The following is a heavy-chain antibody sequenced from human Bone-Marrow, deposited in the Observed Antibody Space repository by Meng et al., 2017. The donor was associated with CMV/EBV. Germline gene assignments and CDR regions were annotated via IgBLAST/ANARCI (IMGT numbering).Heavy chain of an antibody. J-gene: IGHJ6*02. CDR2: IYSGGST. V-gene: IGHV3-53*01. D-gene: IGHD6-6*01. CDR1: GFTVSSNY. CDR3: ARTLSSYSSSYYYYYGMDV. Sequence: GGSLRLSCAASGFTVSSNYMSWVRQAPGKGLEWVSVIYSGGSTYYADSVKGRFTISRDNSKNTLYLQMNSLRAEDTAVYYCARTLSSYSSSYYYYYGMDVWGQGTTVTVYS.